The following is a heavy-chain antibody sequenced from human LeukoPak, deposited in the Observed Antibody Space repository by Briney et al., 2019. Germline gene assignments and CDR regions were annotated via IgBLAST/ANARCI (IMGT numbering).Heavy chain of an antibody. CDR1: GGSISSYY. V-gene: IGHV4-59*01. J-gene: IGHJ4*02. D-gene: IGHD6-13*01. CDR2: IYYSGST. CDR3: ARVSTGIAAAGLLDY. Sequence: PSETLSLTCTVSGGSISSYYWSWIRQPPGKGLEWIGYIYYSGSTNYNPSLKSRVTISVDTSKNQFSLKLSSVTAADTAVYYCARVSTGIAAAGLLDYWGQGTLVTVSS.